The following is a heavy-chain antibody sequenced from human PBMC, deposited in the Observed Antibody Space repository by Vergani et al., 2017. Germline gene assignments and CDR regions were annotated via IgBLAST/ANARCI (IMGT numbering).Heavy chain of an antibody. V-gene: IGHV3-74*01. J-gene: IGHJ5*01. CDR1: GFSFSSYG. Sequence: EVQLVESGGGLIHPGGSLRLSCEGSGFSFSSYGMHWVRQAPGKGLVWVSRIKSDGSITNYADSVKGRFTISRDNAKNTLYLEMNSLRGDDTAIYYCVRARCSGPCFMSNWFDSWGQGTLVTVSS. CDR3: VRARCSGPCFMSNWFDS. CDR2: IKSDGSIT. D-gene: IGHD5-12*01.